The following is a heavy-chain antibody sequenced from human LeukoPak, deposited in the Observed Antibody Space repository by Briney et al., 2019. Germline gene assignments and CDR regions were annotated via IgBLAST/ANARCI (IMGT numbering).Heavy chain of an antibody. V-gene: IGHV3-30*02. Sequence: GGSLRLSCAASGFTFSSYGMHWVRQAPGKGLEWVAFIRYDGSNKYYADSVKGRFTISRDNSKNTLYLQMNSLRADDTAVYYCARDLITIIRGFDYWGQGTLVTVSS. CDR1: GFTFSSYG. CDR2: IRYDGSNK. CDR3: ARDLITIIRGFDY. J-gene: IGHJ4*02. D-gene: IGHD3-10*01.